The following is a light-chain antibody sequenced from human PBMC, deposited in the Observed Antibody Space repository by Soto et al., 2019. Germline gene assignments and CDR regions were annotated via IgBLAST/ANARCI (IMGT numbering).Light chain of an antibody. Sequence: QSARTQPASVSGSPGQSITISCTGTSSDIVGYNYVSWYQQYPGKAPKVMIYEVRNRPSGVSNRFSGTKSGNTASLTISGLQAEDEADYYCSSYTSISTLVFGTGTKVTVL. V-gene: IGLV2-14*01. J-gene: IGLJ1*01. CDR2: EVR. CDR1: SSDIVGYNY. CDR3: SSYTSISTLV.